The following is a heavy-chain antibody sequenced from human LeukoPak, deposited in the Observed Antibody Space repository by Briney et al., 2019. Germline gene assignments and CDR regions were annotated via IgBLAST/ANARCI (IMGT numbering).Heavy chain of an antibody. CDR2: ISGSGDTT. D-gene: IGHD4-17*01. Sequence: GGSLRLSCAASGFTFSSYAMNWVRQAPGKGLEWVSFISGSGDTTYYADSVKGRFTISRDSSKNTLYLQMNSLRAEDTAVYYCARAPNYGDYGGQWGRGTLVTVSS. V-gene: IGHV3-23*01. J-gene: IGHJ4*02. CDR1: GFTFSSYA. CDR3: ARAPNYGDYGGQ.